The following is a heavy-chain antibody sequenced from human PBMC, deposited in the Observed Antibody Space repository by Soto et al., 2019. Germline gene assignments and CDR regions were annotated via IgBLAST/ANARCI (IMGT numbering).Heavy chain of an antibody. D-gene: IGHD1-26*01. CDR2: IYYSGST. V-gene: IGHV4-59*01. CDR1: GGSISSYY. Sequence: SETLSLTCTVSGGSISSYYWSWIRQPPGKGLEWIGYIYYSGSTNYNPSLKSRVTISVDTSKNQFSLKLSSVTAADTAVYYCARVNEVGATEYYFDYWGQGTLVTVSS. CDR3: ARVNEVGATEYYFDY. J-gene: IGHJ4*02.